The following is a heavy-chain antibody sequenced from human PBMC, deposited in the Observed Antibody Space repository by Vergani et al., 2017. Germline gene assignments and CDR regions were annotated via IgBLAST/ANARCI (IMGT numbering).Heavy chain of an antibody. Sequence: QVQLQESGPGLVKPSQTLSLTCTVSGGSISSGGYYWSWIRQHPGKGLEWIGYTYYSGSNYNNPTLKSIVTISVDTSKNQFALKLGSVTAADTAVYYCGGDSRGSNSDYWGQGTLVTVSS. J-gene: IGHJ4*02. CDR2: TYYSGSN. V-gene: IGHV4-31*01. CDR1: GGSISSGGYY. CDR3: GGDSRGSNSDY. D-gene: IGHD2-2*01.